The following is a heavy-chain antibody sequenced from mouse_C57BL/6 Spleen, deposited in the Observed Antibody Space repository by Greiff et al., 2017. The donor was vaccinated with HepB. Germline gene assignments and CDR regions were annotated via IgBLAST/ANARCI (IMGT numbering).Heavy chain of an antibody. D-gene: IGHD1-1*01. J-gene: IGHJ2*01. CDR1: GYAFTNYL. CDR3: ARSGITTVVATEGYFDY. CDR2: INPGSGGT. V-gene: IGHV1-54*01. Sequence: VKLQESGAELVRPGTSVKVSCKASGYAFTNYLIEWVKQRPGQGLEWIGVINPGSGGTNYNEKFKGKATLTADKSSSTAYMQLSSLTSEDSAVYFCARSGITTVVATEGYFDYWGQGTTLTVSS.